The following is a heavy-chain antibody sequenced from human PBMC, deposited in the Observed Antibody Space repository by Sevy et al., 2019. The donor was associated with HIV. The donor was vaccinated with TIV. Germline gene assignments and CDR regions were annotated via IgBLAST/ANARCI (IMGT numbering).Heavy chain of an antibody. V-gene: IGHV1-2*02. CDR2: INPDSGGP. CDR1: GYTFTGYY. CDR3: VRDDRDGYFEY. J-gene: IGHJ4*02. Sequence: VSVKVSCKASGYTFTGYYMHWVRQAPGQGLQWMGWINPDSGGPNYAPKFQGRVTLTRDTSISTAYMELSRLKSDDTAVYYCVRDDRDGYFEYWGQGILVTVSS.